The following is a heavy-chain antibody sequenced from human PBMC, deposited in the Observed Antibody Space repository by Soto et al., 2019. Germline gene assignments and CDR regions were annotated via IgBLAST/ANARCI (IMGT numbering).Heavy chain of an antibody. CDR1: GFTFTSYA. CDR2: ISGTGYNT. D-gene: IGHD6-13*01. J-gene: IGHJ4*02. Sequence: EVQLLESGGGLVQPGGSLRLSCAASGFTFTSYAMNWVRLAPGKGLEWVSAISGTGYNTYYADSVKGRFTISRDNTKNTLYLQMNSLRAEDTAVYYCAKAGFSSSWSPTNFDYWGQGTLVTVSS. CDR3: AKAGFSSSWSPTNFDY. V-gene: IGHV3-23*01.